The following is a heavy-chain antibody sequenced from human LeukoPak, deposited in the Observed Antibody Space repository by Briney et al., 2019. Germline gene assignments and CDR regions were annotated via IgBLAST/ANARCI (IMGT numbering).Heavy chain of an antibody. CDR1: GFTFSSYG. V-gene: IGHV3-30*18. CDR2: ISYDGSNK. CDR3: AKGAAVAGFDY. D-gene: IGHD6-19*01. Sequence: GRSLRLSCAAPGFTFSSYGMHWVRQAPGKGLEWVAVISYDGSNKYYADSVKGRFTISRDNSKNTLYLQMNSLRAEDTAVYYCAKGAAVAGFDYWGQGTLVTVSS. J-gene: IGHJ4*02.